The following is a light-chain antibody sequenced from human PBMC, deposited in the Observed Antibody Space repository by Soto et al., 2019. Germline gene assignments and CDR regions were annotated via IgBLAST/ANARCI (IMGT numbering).Light chain of an antibody. CDR1: SGYSNYK. V-gene: IGLV9-49*01. Sequence: QSVLTQPPSASASLGASVTLTCTLSSGYSNYKVDWYQQRPGKGPRFVMRVGTGGIVGSKGDGIPDRFSVLGSGLNRYLTIKNIQEEDESDYHCGADHGSGSNVVEPGVFGGGTKVTVL. CDR3: GADHGSGSNVVEPGV. CDR2: VGTGGIVG. J-gene: IGLJ3*02.